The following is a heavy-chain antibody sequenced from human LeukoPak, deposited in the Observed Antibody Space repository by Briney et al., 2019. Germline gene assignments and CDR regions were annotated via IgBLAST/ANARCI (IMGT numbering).Heavy chain of an antibody. V-gene: IGHV4-30-2*01. CDR2: IYHSGST. J-gene: IGHJ4*02. CDR3: ARASQLLYGWDY. Sequence: SETLSLTCAVSGGSISSGGYSWSWIRQPPGKGLEWIGYIYHSGSTYYSPSLKSRVTISVDRSKNQFSLKLSSVTAADTAVYYCARASQLLYGWDYWGQGTLVTVSS. CDR1: GGSISSGGYS. D-gene: IGHD2-2*02.